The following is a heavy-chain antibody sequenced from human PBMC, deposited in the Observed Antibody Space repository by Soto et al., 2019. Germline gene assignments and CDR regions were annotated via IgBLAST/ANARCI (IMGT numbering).Heavy chain of an antibody. Sequence: RLSCAASGFTFDGFAMTWVRQAPGKGLEWVSAISASGGSTFYADSVKGRFTISRDSSKNTLYLQMNSLRAEDTAVYYCARGAVMPDSWGQGTLVTVSS. CDR3: ARGAVMPDS. CDR1: GFTFDGFA. CDR2: ISASGGST. V-gene: IGHV3-23*01. J-gene: IGHJ4*02. D-gene: IGHD3-16*01.